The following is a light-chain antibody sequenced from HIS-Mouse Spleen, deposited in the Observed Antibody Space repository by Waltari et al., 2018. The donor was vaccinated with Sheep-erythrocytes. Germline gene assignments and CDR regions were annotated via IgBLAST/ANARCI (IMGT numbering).Light chain of an antibody. Sequence: IQLTQPPSSLSASVGARVTITFRASQSISSYLNWYQQKPGKAPKLLIYAASSLQSGVPSRFSGSGSGTDFTLTISSLQPEDFATYYCQQSYSTPPLTFGGGTKVEIK. CDR2: AAS. CDR1: QSISSY. J-gene: IGKJ4*01. CDR3: QQSYSTPPLT. V-gene: IGKV1-39*01.